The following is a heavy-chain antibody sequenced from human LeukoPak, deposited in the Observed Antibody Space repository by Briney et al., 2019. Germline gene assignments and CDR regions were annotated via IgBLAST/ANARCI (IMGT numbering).Heavy chain of an antibody. CDR3: ATGGYFLDY. Sequence: PGGSLRLSCAASGFTFTSYAMSWVRQAPGRGLEWVGRIKSKTDGGTTDYAAPVKGRFTISRDDSKNTVFLQVNSLQTEDTAVYFCATGGYFLDYWGQGTLVTVSS. J-gene: IGHJ4*02. V-gene: IGHV3-15*01. D-gene: IGHD6-13*01. CDR1: GFTFTSYA. CDR2: IKSKTDGGTT.